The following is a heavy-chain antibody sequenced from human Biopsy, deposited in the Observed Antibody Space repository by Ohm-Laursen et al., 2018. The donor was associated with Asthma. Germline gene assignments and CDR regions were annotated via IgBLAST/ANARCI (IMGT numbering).Heavy chain of an antibody. V-gene: IGHV3-66*01. CDR3: ARGDSSNWSHYYFDY. CDR1: GFSFRDYY. Sequence: SLRLSCAASGFSFRDYYMTWMRQSPGKGLEWVSVIYSGGTSHTADSVRGRFAISRDYSKNTLYLQMHSLRAEDTAVYYCARGDSSNWSHYYFDYWGQGTLATVSS. CDR2: IYSGGTS. D-gene: IGHD3-22*01. J-gene: IGHJ4*02.